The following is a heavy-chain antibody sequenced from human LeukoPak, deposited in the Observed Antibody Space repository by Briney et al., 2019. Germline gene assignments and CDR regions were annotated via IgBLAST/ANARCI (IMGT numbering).Heavy chain of an antibody. CDR1: GYTFTSYY. CDR3: ARSPRGSCYSCGDAFDI. J-gene: IGHJ3*02. V-gene: IGHV1-46*01. CDR2: INPSGGST. Sequence: ASVKVSCKASGYTFTSYYMHWVRQAPGQGLEWMGIINPSGGSTSYAQKFQGRVTMTRDTSTSTVYMELSSLRSEDTAVYYCARSPRGSCYSCGDAFDIWGQGTMVTVSS. D-gene: IGHD2-15*01.